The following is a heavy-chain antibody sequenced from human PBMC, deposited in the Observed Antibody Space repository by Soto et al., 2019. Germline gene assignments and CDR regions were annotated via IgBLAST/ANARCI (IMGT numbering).Heavy chain of an antibody. Sequence: PGGSLRLSCAASGFTFSSYGMHWVRRAPGKGLEWVAVISYDGSNKYYADSVKGRFTISRDNSKNTLYLQMNSLRAEDTAVYYCAKPYGDYKTMGYWGQGTLVTVSS. V-gene: IGHV3-30*18. J-gene: IGHJ4*02. CDR2: ISYDGSNK. CDR3: AKPYGDYKTMGY. CDR1: GFTFSSYG. D-gene: IGHD4-17*01.